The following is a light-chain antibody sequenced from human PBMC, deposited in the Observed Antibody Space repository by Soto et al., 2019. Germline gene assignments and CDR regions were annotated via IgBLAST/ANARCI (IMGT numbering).Light chain of an antibody. Sequence: EIVLTQSPATLSLSPGERATLSCTASQSVSIYIAWYQQKPGQPLRLLIYDASNRATGIPARFSGSGSGTDFTLTISSLEPEDFAVYYCQQRSDWPTFGGGTKVETK. CDR1: QSVSIY. J-gene: IGKJ4*01. V-gene: IGKV3-11*01. CDR2: DAS. CDR3: QQRSDWPT.